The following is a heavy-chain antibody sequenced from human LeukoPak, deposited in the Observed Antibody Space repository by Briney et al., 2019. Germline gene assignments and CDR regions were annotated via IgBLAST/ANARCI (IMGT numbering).Heavy chain of an antibody. CDR2: IYPGDSDT. D-gene: IGHD4/OR15-4a*01. CDR1: GYSFTSYW. J-gene: IGHJ3*02. V-gene: IGHV5-51*01. CDR3: ARRGVNYGATKQDDAFDI. Sequence: GESLKISCKGSGYSFTSYWIGWVRQMPGKGLEWMGIIYPGDSDTTYSPSFQGQVTISADKSISTAYLQWSSLKASDTAMYYCARRGVNYGATKQDDAFDIWGPGTMVTVSS.